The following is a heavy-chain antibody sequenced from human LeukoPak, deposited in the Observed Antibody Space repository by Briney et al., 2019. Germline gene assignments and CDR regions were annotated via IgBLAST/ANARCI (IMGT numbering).Heavy chain of an antibody. CDR3: ARVGWYCSSTSCNDY. CDR1: GYTFTGYY. Sequence: VASVKVSCKASGYTFTGYYMHWVRQAPGQGLEWMGWINPNSGGTNYAQKFQGRVTMARDTSISTAYMELSRLRSDDTAVYCCARVGWYCSSTSCNDYWGQGTLVTVSS. J-gene: IGHJ4*02. CDR2: INPNSGGT. V-gene: IGHV1-2*02. D-gene: IGHD2-2*01.